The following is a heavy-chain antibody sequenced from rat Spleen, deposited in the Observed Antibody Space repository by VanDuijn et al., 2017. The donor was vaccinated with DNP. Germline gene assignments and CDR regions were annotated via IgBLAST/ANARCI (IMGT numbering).Heavy chain of an antibody. Sequence: EVQLVESGGGLVQPGRSLKLSCTASGFSFSDYYMAWVRQAPTKGLEWVAYISYDGSRTYYRDSVKGRFTISRDNAKSTLYLQMDSLRSEDTATYYCARQGYYDGSYSPYYYAMDAWGQGTSVTVSS. J-gene: IGHJ4*01. CDR1: GFSFSDYY. V-gene: IGHV5-22*01. CDR3: ARQGYYDGSYSPYYYAMDA. D-gene: IGHD1-12*02. CDR2: ISYDGSRT.